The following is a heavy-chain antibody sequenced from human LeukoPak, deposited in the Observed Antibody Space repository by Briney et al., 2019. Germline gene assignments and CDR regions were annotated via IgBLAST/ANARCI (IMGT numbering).Heavy chain of an antibody. D-gene: IGHD1-26*01. V-gene: IGHV3-73*01. J-gene: IGHJ4*02. Sequence: PGESLKISCAASGFTFSGSAMHWVRQASGKGLEWVGRIRSKANSYATAYAASVKGRFTISRDDSKNTAYLQMNSLKTEDTAVYYCTRHGSGSYSFDYWGQGTLVTVSS. CDR3: TRHGSGSYSFDY. CDR2: IRSKANSYAT. CDR1: GFTFSGSA.